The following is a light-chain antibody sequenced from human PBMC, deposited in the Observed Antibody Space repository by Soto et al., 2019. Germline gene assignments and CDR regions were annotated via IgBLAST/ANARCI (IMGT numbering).Light chain of an antibody. Sequence: QSVLTQPASVSGSPGQSITISCAGTSSDVGSHPLVSWYQQHPGKAPKLMISEDTKRPSGVSNRFSGSKSGNMASLTISGPQAEDEADYYCCAFTSAGTWVFGGGTKLTVL. J-gene: IGLJ3*02. V-gene: IGLV2-23*01. CDR2: EDT. CDR1: SSDVGSHPL. CDR3: CAFTSAGTWV.